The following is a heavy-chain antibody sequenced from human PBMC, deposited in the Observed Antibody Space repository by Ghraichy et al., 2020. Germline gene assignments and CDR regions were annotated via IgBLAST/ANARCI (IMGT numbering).Heavy chain of an antibody. J-gene: IGHJ4*02. CDR3: TTNNGSYNRSVDY. CDR1: GFTFIDAW. CDR2: IKSKSDGGTT. Sequence: GGSLRLSCAASGFTFIDAWMNWVRQSPGKGLEWVGRIKSKSDGGTTDYAAPVNGRFTISREDSKNTLYLQMNSLKTEDKAVYYCTTNNGSYNRSVDYWGQGTLVTVSS. V-gene: IGHV3-15*07. D-gene: IGHD1-26*01.